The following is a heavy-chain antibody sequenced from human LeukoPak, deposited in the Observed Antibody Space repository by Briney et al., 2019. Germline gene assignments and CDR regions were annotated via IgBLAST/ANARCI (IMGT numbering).Heavy chain of an antibody. Sequence: TSETLSLTCTVSGGSISSYYWSWIRQPAGKGLEWIGRIYTSGSTNYNPSLKSRVTMSVDTSKNQFSLKLSSVTAADTAVYYCARVAVAGTRNYYYYMDVWGKGTTVTVSS. CDR2: IYTSGST. CDR1: GGSISSYY. J-gene: IGHJ6*03. D-gene: IGHD6-19*01. CDR3: ARVAVAGTRNYYYYMDV. V-gene: IGHV4-4*07.